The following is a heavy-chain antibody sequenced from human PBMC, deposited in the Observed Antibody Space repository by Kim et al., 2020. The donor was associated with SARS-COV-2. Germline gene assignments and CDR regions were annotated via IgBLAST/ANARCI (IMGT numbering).Heavy chain of an antibody. Sequence: SETLSLTCTVSGGSISSSSYYWGWIRQPPGKGLEWIGSIYYSGSTYYNPSLKSRVTISVDTSKNQFSLKLSSVTAADPAVYYCARLWYFDWLFDYWGQGTLVTVSS. CDR1: GGSISSSSYY. J-gene: IGHJ4*02. V-gene: IGHV4-39*01. CDR3: ARLWYFDWLFDY. D-gene: IGHD3-9*01. CDR2: IYYSGST.